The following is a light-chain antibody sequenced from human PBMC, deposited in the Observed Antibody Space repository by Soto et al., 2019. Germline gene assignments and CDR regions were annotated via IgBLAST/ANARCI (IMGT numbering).Light chain of an antibody. J-gene: IGKJ4*01. CDR2: KTS. V-gene: IGKV1-12*01. CDR1: QGISSW. CDR3: QQANSFPLT. Sequence: DIPMTQSPSSVSASVGDRVTITCRASQGISSWLAWYQQKPGKSPKFLSYKTSSLQTGVPTRFSGSGSGTDFTLTISILQPEDFATYYCQQANSFPLTLGGGTKVEIK.